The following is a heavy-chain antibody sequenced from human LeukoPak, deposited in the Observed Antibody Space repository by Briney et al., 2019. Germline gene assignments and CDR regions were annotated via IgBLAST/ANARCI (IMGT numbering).Heavy chain of an antibody. CDR1: GYTFTSYY. D-gene: IGHD3-10*01. CDR2: INPSGGST. J-gene: IGHJ4*02. CDR3: ARDFLMVRGSPIGNFDY. V-gene: IGHV1-46*01. Sequence: GTSVKVSCKASGYTFTSYYMHWVRQAPGQGPEWMGIINPSGGSTSYAQKFQGRVTMTRDTSTSTVYMELSSLRSEDTAVYYCARDFLMVRGSPIGNFDYWGQGTLVTVSS.